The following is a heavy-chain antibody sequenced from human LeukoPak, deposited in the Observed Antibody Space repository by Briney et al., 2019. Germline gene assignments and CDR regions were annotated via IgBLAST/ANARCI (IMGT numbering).Heavy chain of an antibody. V-gene: IGHV3-21*01. CDR1: GFTFSSYS. CDR2: ISSGSSYI. J-gene: IGHJ4*02. Sequence: GGSLRLSCAASGFTFSSYSMNWVRQAPGKGLEWVSSISSGSSYIYYADSVKGRFTISRDNAKNSLYLQMDSLRAEDTAVYYCARAEAGPIDYWGQGTLVAVSS. CDR3: ARAEAGPIDY.